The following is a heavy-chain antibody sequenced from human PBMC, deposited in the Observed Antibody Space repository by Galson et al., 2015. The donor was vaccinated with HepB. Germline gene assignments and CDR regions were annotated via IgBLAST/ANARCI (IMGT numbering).Heavy chain of an antibody. D-gene: IGHD3-10*01. CDR1: GFTFSNAW. V-gene: IGHV3-15*01. Sequence: SLRLSCAASGFTFSNAWMSWVRQAPGKGLEWVGRIKSKTDGGTTDYAAPVKGRFTISRDDSKNTLYLQMNSLKTEDTAVYYCTTDPDLLWFGENTAFDIWGQGTMVTVSS. CDR2: IKSKTDGGTT. CDR3: TTDPDLLWFGENTAFDI. J-gene: IGHJ3*02.